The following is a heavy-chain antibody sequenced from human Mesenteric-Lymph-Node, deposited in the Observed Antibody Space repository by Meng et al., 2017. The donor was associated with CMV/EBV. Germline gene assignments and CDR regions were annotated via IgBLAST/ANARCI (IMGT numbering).Heavy chain of an antibody. CDR1: GFTFSSYT. V-gene: IGHV3-21*01. Sequence: GESLKISCAASGFTFSSYTMNWVRQAPGKGLEWVSPLSSKSINIYYADSVKGRFIISRDNAKNSLYLQMDSLRVEDTAVYYCARVKWDTITYYYDSSGYSCWGQGTLVTVSS. D-gene: IGHD3-22*01. CDR3: ARVKWDTITYYYDSSGYSC. CDR2: LSSKSINI. J-gene: IGHJ4*02.